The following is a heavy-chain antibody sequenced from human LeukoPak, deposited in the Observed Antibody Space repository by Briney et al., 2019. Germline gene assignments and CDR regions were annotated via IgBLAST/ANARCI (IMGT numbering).Heavy chain of an antibody. Sequence: GGSLRLSCAASGFTFSDDGMSWVRQAPGKGLEWVSAISGTGSRTFYADSVKGRLTISRDNSKDTLYLQMNSLRAEDTAIYYCARIPGGTNYFDYWGQGTLVTVSS. V-gene: IGHV3-23*01. D-gene: IGHD3-16*01. CDR3: ARIPGGTNYFDY. CDR2: ISGTGSRT. J-gene: IGHJ4*02. CDR1: GFTFSDDG.